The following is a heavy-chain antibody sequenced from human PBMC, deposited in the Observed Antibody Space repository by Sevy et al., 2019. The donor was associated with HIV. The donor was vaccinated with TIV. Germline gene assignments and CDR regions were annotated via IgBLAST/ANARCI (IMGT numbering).Heavy chain of an antibody. CDR2: ISADNGNT. D-gene: IGHD2-21*02. CDR1: GYIFSNYN. Sequence: ASVKVSCKASGYIFSNYNINWVRQAPGQGLEWMGWISADNGNTDYAQKVQGRVTMTTDTSTNTAYMELRSLRSDDTAVYYCARVSCGGDCYNAFDIWGHGTIVTVSS. J-gene: IGHJ3*02. CDR3: ARVSCGGDCYNAFDI. V-gene: IGHV1-18*04.